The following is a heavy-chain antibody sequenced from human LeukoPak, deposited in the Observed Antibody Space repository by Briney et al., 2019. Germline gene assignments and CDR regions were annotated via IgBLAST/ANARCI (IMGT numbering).Heavy chain of an antibody. CDR2: IIPIFGTA. V-gene: IGHV1-69*05. J-gene: IGHJ4*02. CDR3: AREGKRYCSGGSCYSGFDY. Sequence: SVKVSCKASGGTFSSYAISWVRQAPGQGLEWMGGIIPIFGTANYAQKFQGRVTITTDESTSTAYMELSSLRSEDTAVYYCAREGKRYCSGGSCYSGFDYWGQGTLVTVSS. CDR1: GGTFSSYA. D-gene: IGHD2-15*01.